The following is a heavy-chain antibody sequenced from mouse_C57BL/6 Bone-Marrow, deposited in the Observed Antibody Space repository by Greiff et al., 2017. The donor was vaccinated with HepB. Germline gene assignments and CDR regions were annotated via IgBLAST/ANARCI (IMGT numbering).Heavy chain of an antibody. CDR1: GFTFSSYA. J-gene: IGHJ2*01. V-gene: IGHV5-4*03. Sequence: EVKLVESGGGLVKPGGSLKLSCAASGFTFSSYAMSWVRQTPEKRLEWVATISDGGSYTYYPDNVKGRFTISRDNAKNNLYLQMSHLRAEDTAMYYCARVTTEYYFDYWGQGTTLTVSS. D-gene: IGHD2-12*01. CDR2: ISDGGSYT. CDR3: ARVTTEYYFDY.